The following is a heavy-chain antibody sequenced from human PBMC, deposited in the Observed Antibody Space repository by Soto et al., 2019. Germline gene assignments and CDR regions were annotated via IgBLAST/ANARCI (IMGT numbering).Heavy chain of an antibody. CDR3: ARDLFLHWSGYYYYYGIDV. D-gene: IGHD3-3*01. Sequence: GGSLRFSCAPSGFTFSSYAMHWVRQAPGKGLAGGAVISHDGSNKYYADSVKGRFTSSRDNSKNTLYLQMNSLRAEDTAVYYCARDLFLHWSGYYYYYGIDVWGQGTTVTVSS. J-gene: IGHJ6*02. CDR2: ISHDGSNK. V-gene: IGHV3-30*04. CDR1: GFTFSSYA.